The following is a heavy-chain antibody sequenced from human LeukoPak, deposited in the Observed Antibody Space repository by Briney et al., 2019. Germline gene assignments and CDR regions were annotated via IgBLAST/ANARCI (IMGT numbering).Heavy chain of an antibody. CDR2: INPEGTTT. J-gene: IGHJ4*02. Sequence: HTGGSLRLPCAASGFTLSNYWMHWVRQGPGKGLVWVSRINPEGTTTIYADSVKGRFTISRDDAKNTLYLQMNSLRADDTAIFYCVRFSYDSGTYTAGDYWGQGTLVTVSS. D-gene: IGHD3-22*01. CDR1: GFTLSNYW. V-gene: IGHV3-74*01. CDR3: VRFSYDSGTYTAGDY.